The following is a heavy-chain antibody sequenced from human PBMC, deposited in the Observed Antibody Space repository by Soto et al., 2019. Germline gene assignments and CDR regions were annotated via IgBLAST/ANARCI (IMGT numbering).Heavy chain of an antibody. J-gene: IGHJ4*02. CDR3: AKGVVGATTSY. V-gene: IGHV3-30*18. CDR1: GFTFSSYG. CDR2: ISYDGSNK. D-gene: IGHD1-26*01. Sequence: PGGSLRLSCAASGFTFSSYGMHWVRQAPGKGLEWVAVISYDGSNKYYADSVKGRFTISRDNSKNTLYLQMNSLRAEDTAVYYCAKGVVGATTSYWGQGTLVTVS.